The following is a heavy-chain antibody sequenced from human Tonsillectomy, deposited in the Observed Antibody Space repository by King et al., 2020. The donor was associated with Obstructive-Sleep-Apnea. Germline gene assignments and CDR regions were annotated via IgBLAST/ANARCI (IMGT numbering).Heavy chain of an antibody. Sequence: VQLQESGPGLVKPSGTLSLTCVVSGGSISSSNWWSWVRQPPGKGLEWIGEIYHSGSTNYNPSLKSRGTISVDKSKNQFSLKLSSVTAADTAVYYCATRPDLYDFWSGYYFDHWGQGTLVTVSS. J-gene: IGHJ4*02. CDR2: IYHSGST. D-gene: IGHD3-3*01. CDR3: ATRPDLYDFWSGYYFDH. CDR1: GGSISSSNW. V-gene: IGHV4-4*02.